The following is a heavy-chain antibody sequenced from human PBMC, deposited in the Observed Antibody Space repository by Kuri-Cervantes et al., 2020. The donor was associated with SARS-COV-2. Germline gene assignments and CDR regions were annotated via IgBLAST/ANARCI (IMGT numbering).Heavy chain of an antibody. D-gene: IGHD1-26*01. CDR1: GFTFSSYA. J-gene: IGHJ6*03. CDR2: ISYDGSNK. CDR3: AREGAFDNYYYYYMDV. Sequence: LSLTCAASGFTFSSYAMHWVRQAPGKGLEWVAVISYDGSNKYYADPVKGRFTISRDNSKNTLYLQMNCLRAEDTAVYYCAREGAFDNYYYYYMDVWGKGTTVTVSS. V-gene: IGHV3-30*04.